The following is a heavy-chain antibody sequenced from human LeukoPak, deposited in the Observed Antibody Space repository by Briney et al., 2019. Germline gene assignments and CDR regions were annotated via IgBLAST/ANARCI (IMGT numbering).Heavy chain of an antibody. Sequence: SETLSLTCTVSGGSISSYYWSWIRQPPGKGLEWIGYIYYSGSTNYNPSLKSRVTISVDTSKNQFSLRLSSVTAADTAVYYCARVGDYDILTGYRPDNWFDPWGQGMMVTVSS. V-gene: IGHV4-59*08. D-gene: IGHD3-9*01. CDR2: IYYSGST. J-gene: IGHJ5*02. CDR3: ARVGDYDILTGYRPDNWFDP. CDR1: GGSISSYY.